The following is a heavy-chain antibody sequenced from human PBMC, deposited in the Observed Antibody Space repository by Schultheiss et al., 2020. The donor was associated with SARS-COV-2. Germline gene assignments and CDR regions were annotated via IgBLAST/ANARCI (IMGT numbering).Heavy chain of an antibody. J-gene: IGHJ6*02. D-gene: IGHD5-12*01. CDR3: ARAGDIVATTPFGYYYYGMDV. V-gene: IGHV1-2*02. Sequence: ASVKVSCKASGYTFTGYYMHWVRQAPGQGLEWMGWINPNSGGTNYAQKFQGRVTMTRDTSISTAYMELSRLRSEDTAVYYCARAGDIVATTPFGYYYYGMDVWGQGTTVTVSS. CDR2: INPNSGGT. CDR1: GYTFTGYY.